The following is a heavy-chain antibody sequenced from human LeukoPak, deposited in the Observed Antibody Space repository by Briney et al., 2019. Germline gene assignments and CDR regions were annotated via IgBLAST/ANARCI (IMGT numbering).Heavy chain of an antibody. CDR2: ISGSGGST. Sequence: GGSLRLSCAASGFTFRSYGMSWVRQAPGKGLEWVSAISGSGGSTYYADSVKGRFTISRDNSKNTLYLQMNSLRAEDTAVYYCAKERAYYYDSSGYYYYWGQGTLVTVSS. D-gene: IGHD3-22*01. CDR3: AKERAYYYDSSGYYYY. CDR1: GFTFRSYG. J-gene: IGHJ4*02. V-gene: IGHV3-23*01.